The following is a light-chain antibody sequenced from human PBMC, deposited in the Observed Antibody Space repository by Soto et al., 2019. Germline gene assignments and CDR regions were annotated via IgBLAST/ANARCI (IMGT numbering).Light chain of an antibody. V-gene: IGLV2-14*03. CDR1: RTDGDGHDY. CDR2: DVY. CDR3: TSYTASSPFYG. J-gene: IGLJ1*01. Sequence: QSALTQPASVSGSPGQSIAISCIGVRTDGDGHDYVSWYQQHPGQAPQLIIYDVYNRPSGVSDRFSGSKSGNTASLVISGLQAEDEADYFCTSYTASSPFYGFGAGTKVTVL.